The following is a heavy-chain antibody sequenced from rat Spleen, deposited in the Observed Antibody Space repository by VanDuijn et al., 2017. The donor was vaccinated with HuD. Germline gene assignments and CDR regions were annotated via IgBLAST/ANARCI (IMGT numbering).Heavy chain of an antibody. Sequence: EVQLVESGGGLVQPGRSLKLSCAASGFTFSDYNMAWVRQTPKKGLEWVATINYDGTSTYYRDSVKGRFTISRENARNTQYLQMDSLRSEDTATYYCARIYGLSYYFDYWGQGVMVTVSS. J-gene: IGHJ2*01. CDR3: ARIYGLSYYFDY. D-gene: IGHD1-6*01. CDR2: INYDGTST. V-gene: IGHV5S10*01. CDR1: GFTFSDYN.